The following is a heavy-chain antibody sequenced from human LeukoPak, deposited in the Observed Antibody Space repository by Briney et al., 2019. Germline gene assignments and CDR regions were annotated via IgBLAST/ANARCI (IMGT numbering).Heavy chain of an antibody. CDR3: MCWGTANH. D-gene: IGHD7-27*01. CDR1: GLTFRSYW. V-gene: IGHV3-7*01. J-gene: IGHJ4*02. Sequence: PGGSLRLSCSFSGLTFRSYWMNWVRQAPGKGLEWVANINPGGNEIRSVDSVKGRSIISRDNAKNSLDLQMSSLRVEDTAVYYCMCWGTANHWSQGILVTVSS. CDR2: INPGGNEI.